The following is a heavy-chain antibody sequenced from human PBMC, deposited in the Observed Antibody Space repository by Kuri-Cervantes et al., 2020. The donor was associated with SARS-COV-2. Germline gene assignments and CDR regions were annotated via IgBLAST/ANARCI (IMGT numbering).Heavy chain of an antibody. CDR3: ATNDYGVSYMDV. J-gene: IGHJ6*03. Sequence: GGSLRLSCAASGFIFDDYGMSWVRQAPGKGLEWVSGINWNGGSTGYADSVKGRFTISRDNAKNSLYLQMNSLRAEDTALYHCATNDYGVSYMDVWGKGTTVTVSS. V-gene: IGHV3-20*01. CDR1: GFIFDDYG. D-gene: IGHD4-17*01. CDR2: INWNGGST.